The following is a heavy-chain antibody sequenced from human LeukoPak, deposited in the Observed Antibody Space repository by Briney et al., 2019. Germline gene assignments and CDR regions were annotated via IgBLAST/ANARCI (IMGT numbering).Heavy chain of an antibody. CDR1: GFTFSTYS. V-gene: IGHV3-21*01. D-gene: IGHD6-19*01. CDR3: ARDGWYSSGWNAFDI. J-gene: IGHJ3*02. CDR2: ISSSRSYV. Sequence: GGSLRLSCAASGFTFSTYSMHWVRQAPGTGLEWVSSISSSRSYVYYADSVKGRFTISRDNAKKSLYLQMNSLRAEDTAVYYCARDGWYSSGWNAFDIWGQGTMVTVSS.